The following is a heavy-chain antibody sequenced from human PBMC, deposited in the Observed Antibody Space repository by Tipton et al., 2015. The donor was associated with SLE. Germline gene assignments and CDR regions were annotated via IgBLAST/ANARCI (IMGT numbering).Heavy chain of an antibody. CDR3: ARGRPSDYIWVYSGWVFDY. J-gene: IGHJ4*02. CDR2: IYYSGST. CDR1: GGSISSYY. D-gene: IGHD3-16*01. V-gene: IGHV4-59*12. Sequence: TLSLTCTVSGGSISSYYWSWIRQPPGKGLEWIGYIYYSGSTNYNPPLKSRVTISVDTSKNQFSLKLSSVTAADTALYYCARGRPSDYIWVYSGWVFDYWGQGTLVTVSS.